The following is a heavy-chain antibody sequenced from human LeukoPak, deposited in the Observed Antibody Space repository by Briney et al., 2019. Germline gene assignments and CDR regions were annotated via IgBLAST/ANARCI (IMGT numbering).Heavy chain of an antibody. D-gene: IGHD1-1*01. CDR2: INHSGST. CDR1: DGSFSAYY. CDR3: ALKNWNDAGSYYYVDV. J-gene: IGHJ6*03. Sequence: PSETLSLTFAVYDGSFSAYYCSWIRQPPGKGLEWIGEINHSGSTNYNPSLKSRVTISVDTSKIQFSLKLSSVTAADTAVYYCALKNWNDAGSYYYVDVWGKGTTVTVSS. V-gene: IGHV4-34*01.